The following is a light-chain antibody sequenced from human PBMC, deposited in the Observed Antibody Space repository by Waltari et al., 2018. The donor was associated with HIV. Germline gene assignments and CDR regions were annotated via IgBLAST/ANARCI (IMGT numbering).Light chain of an antibody. J-gene: IGKJ2*01. CDR2: WSS. V-gene: IGKV4-1*01. CDR1: QSVLYSSNNKNY. CDR3: QQYYTTPYT. Sequence: DIVMTQSPDSLAVSLGERATINCKSSQSVLYSSNNKNYLAWYQQKPGQPPKLLIYWSSTRESGVPDRFSGSGSVTDFTLTINSLQAEDVAVYYCQQYYTTPYTFGQGTKLEI.